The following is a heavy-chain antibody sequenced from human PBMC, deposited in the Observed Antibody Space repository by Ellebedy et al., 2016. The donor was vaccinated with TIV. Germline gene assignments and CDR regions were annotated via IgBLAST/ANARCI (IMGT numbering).Heavy chain of an antibody. CDR1: GFTFSSYA. CDR2: ISGSGGST. D-gene: IGHD1-26*01. J-gene: IGHJ4*02. CDR3: AKDLRGSYFSANYVVDY. V-gene: IGHV3-23*01. Sequence: GGSLRLSCAASGFTFSSYAMSWVRQAPGKGLEWVSAISGSGGSTYYADSVKGRFTISRDNSKNTLYLQMNSLRAEDTAVYYCAKDLRGSYFSANYVVDYWGQGTLVTVSS.